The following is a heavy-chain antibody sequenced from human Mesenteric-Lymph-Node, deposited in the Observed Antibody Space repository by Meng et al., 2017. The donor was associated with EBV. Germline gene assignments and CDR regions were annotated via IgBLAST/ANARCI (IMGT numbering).Heavy chain of an antibody. Sequence: VQLVESGGGLIQPVGSLRLSCAASGFTVSSNYMTWVRQAPGKGLEWVSLIYSDGSTSYADSVKGRFTISRDNSKNTLYLQMNSLRAEDTAVYYCASVVEMATYWGQGTLVTVSS. CDR1: GFTVSSNY. CDR2: IYSDGST. D-gene: IGHD5-24*01. V-gene: IGHV3-53*01. CDR3: ASVVEMATY. J-gene: IGHJ4*02.